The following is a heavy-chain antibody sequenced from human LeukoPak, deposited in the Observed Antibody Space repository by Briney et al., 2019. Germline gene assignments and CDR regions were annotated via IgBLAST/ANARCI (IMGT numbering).Heavy chain of an antibody. J-gene: IGHJ4*02. V-gene: IGHV3-23*01. D-gene: IGHD3-22*01. CDR3: AKDAAYYYDSSGYYYKQPPYYFDY. CDR2: ISGSGGST. Sequence: GGSLRLSCAASGFTFSSYAMSWVRQAPGKGLEWVSAISGSGGSTYYADSVKGRFTISRDNSKNTLYLQMNSLRAEDTAVYYCAKDAAYYYDSSGYYYKQPPYYFDYWGQGTLVTVSS. CDR1: GFTFSSYA.